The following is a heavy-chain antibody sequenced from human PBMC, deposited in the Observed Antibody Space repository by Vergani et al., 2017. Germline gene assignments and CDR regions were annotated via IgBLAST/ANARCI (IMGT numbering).Heavy chain of an antibody. V-gene: IGHV4-39*07. Sequence: QLQLQESGPGLVKPSETLSLTCTVSGGSISSSSYYWGWIRQPPGKGLEWSGSIYYSGSTYYNPSLKRRVTISVDTSKNQFSLKLSSVTAADTAVYYCARDLAYCGGDCYYNWFDPWGQGTLVTVSS. CDR3: ARDLAYCGGDCYYNWFDP. J-gene: IGHJ5*02. CDR2: IYYSGST. CDR1: GGSISSSSYY. D-gene: IGHD2-21*02.